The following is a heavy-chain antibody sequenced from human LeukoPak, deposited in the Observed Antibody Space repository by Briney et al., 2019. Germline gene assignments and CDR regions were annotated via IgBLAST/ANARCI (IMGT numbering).Heavy chain of an antibody. Sequence: GGSLRLSCAASGFTFSSYGMHWVRQAPGKGLEWVAFIRYDGSNKYYADSVKGRFTISRDNSKNTLYLQMNSLRAEDTAVYYCAKDGRLLAEYFQHWGQGTLVTVSS. D-gene: IGHD2-15*01. CDR1: GFTFSSYG. CDR2: IRYDGSNK. J-gene: IGHJ1*01. V-gene: IGHV3-30*02. CDR3: AKDGRLLAEYFQH.